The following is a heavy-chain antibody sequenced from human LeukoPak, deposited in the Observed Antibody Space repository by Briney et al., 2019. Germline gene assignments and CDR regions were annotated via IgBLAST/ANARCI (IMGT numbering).Heavy chain of an antibody. Sequence: GGSLRLSCAASGFTFSDYYMTWIPQAPGKGLEWVSYISSSGYTIYYADSVKGRFTISRDNAKNSLYLQMNSLRAEDTAVYYCASFMTTVTTGPPEGVEFYYHYYGMDVWGQGTTVTVSS. CDR2: ISSSGYTI. CDR1: GFTFSDYY. J-gene: IGHJ6*02. V-gene: IGHV3-11*01. CDR3: ASFMTTVTTGPPEGVEFYYHYYGMDV. D-gene: IGHD4-17*01.